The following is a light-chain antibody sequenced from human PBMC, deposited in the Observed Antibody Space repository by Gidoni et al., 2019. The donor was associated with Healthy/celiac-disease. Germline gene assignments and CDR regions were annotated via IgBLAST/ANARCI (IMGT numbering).Light chain of an antibody. Sequence: IQMTQSPSSLSASVGDRVTITCRASQSINSFLNWYQQKPGKAPRLLIYAASSLQSGVPSRFGGSGSGTDFSLTISSLQPEDFATYYCQQSYSAPHTFGQGTKLEL. V-gene: IGKV1-39*01. CDR3: QQSYSAPHT. CDR1: QSINSF. CDR2: AAS. J-gene: IGKJ2*01.